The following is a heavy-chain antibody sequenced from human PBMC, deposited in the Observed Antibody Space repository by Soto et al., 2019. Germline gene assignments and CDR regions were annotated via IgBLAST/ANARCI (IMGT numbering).Heavy chain of an antibody. CDR3: ARDIYCTNGVCPNWFDP. J-gene: IGHJ5*02. CDR2: IYHSGST. V-gene: IGHV4-38-2*02. CDR1: GGSISSGYY. Sequence: SETLSLTCTVSGGSISSGYYWGWIRQPPGKGLEWIGSIYHSGSTYYNPSLKSRVTISVDTSKNQFSLKLSSVTAADTAVYYCARDIYCTNGVCPNWFDPWGQGTLVTVSS. D-gene: IGHD2-8*01.